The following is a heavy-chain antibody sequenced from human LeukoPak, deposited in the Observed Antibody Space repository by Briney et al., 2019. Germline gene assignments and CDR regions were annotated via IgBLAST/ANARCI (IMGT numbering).Heavy chain of an antibody. Sequence: ASVKVSCKASGYTFTGYYMHWVRQAPGQRFEWMGWINGGNGNTKYSQKFQGRVTITRDTSASIAYMELNSLRFEDTAVYYCARAVVMAGWFDPWGQGTLVTVSS. CDR3: ARAVVMAGWFDP. CDR1: GYTFTGYY. V-gene: IGHV1-3*01. D-gene: IGHD2-8*01. CDR2: INGGNGNT. J-gene: IGHJ5*02.